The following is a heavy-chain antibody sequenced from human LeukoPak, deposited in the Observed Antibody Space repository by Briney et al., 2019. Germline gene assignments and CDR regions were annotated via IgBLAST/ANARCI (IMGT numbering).Heavy chain of an antibody. CDR3: AKPDPSGRSFGGVTVIGAFDI. CDR1: GFTFSSSA. CDR2: ISGSGDRT. D-gene: IGHD3-16*02. J-gene: IGHJ3*02. Sequence: GGSLRLSCAASGFTFSSSAMNWVRQAPGKGLEWVSTISGSGDRTYYADSVKGRFTISRDNSKNTLYLQMNSLRAEDTAVYYCAKPDPSGRSFGGVTVIGAFDIWGQGTMVTVSS. V-gene: IGHV3-23*01.